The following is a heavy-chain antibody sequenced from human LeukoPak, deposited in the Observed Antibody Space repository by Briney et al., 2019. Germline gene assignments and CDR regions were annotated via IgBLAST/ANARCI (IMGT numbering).Heavy chain of an antibody. V-gene: IGHV4-59*08. CDR1: GGSISSYY. D-gene: IGHD2-8*02. CDR3: AGHHPRNTVDF. CDR2: ISDIGSI. J-gene: IGHJ4*02. Sequence: SETLTPTCTVSGGSISSYYWSWIRQPPGKGLEWIAYISDIGSINYNPSLKSRVTISLDTSKNQFSLKLSSVTAADTAVYYCAGHHPRNTVDFWGQGTLVTVSS.